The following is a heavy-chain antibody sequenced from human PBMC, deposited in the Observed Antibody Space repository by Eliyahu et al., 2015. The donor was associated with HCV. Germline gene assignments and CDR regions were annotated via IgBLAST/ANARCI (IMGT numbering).Heavy chain of an antibody. CDR1: GYSFNTYW. CDR3: VRLVAGYKMVDV. CDR2: IYPGDSDT. V-gene: IGHV5-51*01. Sequence: EVQLVQSGAEVKKPGESLKISCKCSGYSFNTYWIGWVRQKPGKGLEWMGIIYPGDSDTRYSPSFQGQVTFSGDKSITTAYVQWSSLKASDSAMYYCVRLVAGYKMVDVWGQGTTVTVSS. J-gene: IGHJ6*02. D-gene: IGHD5-24*01.